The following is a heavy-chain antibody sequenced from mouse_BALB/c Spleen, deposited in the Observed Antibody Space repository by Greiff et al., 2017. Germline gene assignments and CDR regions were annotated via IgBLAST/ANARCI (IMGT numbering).Heavy chain of an antibody. V-gene: IGHV1S56*01. J-gene: IGHJ2*01. CDR2: IYPGDGST. D-gene: IGHD2-10*01. Sequence: VQLQQSGPELVKPGASVKMSCKASGYTFTSYYIHWVKQRPGQGLEWIGWIYPGDGSTKYNEKFKGKTTLTADKSSSTAYMLLSSLTSEDSAIYFCATYYGNYWGQGTTLTVSS. CDR1: GYTFTSYY. CDR3: ATYYGNY.